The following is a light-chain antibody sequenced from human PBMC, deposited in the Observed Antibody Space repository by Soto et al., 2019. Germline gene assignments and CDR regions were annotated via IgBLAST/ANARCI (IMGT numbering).Light chain of an antibody. CDR2: GVS. V-gene: IGKV1D-12*01. CDR3: HQAHTFPHT. Sequence: DIQMTQSPSSVSASVGDTVTITCRANQDLDQWLAWYQQKPGKAPKLLIYGVSSLERGVPSRFSGSRSGTDFTLTISSLQPEDVATYYCHQAHTFPHTFGPGTRV. J-gene: IGKJ3*01. CDR1: QDLDQW.